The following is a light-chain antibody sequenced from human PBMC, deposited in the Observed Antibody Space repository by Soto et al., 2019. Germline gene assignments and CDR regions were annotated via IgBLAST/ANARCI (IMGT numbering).Light chain of an antibody. V-gene: IGKV3-15*01. CDR1: QSVNSN. J-gene: IGKJ3*01. CDR3: QQYYNWPQT. Sequence: EIVMMQSPATLSVSPAERATLSCRASQSVNSNLAWYQQRPGQAPRLLIYGTSTRATGIPARFSGSGSGTEFTLTISSLQSYDSAVYYCQQYYNWPQTFGSGTKVDIK. CDR2: GTS.